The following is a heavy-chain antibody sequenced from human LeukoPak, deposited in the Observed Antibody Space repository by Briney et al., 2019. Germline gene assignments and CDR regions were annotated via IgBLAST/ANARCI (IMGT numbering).Heavy chain of an antibody. J-gene: IGHJ4*02. CDR3: ARANTVITYYFDY. Sequence: KSSETLSLTCAVYGGSFSGYYWSWIRQPPGKGLEWIGEINHSGSTNYNPSLKSRVTISVDTSKNQFSLKLSSVTAADTAVYYCARANTVITYYFDYWGQGTLVTVSS. D-gene: IGHD4-17*01. CDR2: INHSGST. V-gene: IGHV4-34*01. CDR1: GGSFSGYY.